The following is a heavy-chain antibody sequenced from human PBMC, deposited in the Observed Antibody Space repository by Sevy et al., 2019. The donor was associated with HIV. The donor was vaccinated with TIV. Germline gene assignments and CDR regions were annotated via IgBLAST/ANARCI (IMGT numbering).Heavy chain of an antibody. D-gene: IGHD1-26*01. CDR2: IKTKTDGGTI. CDR1: GFTFSNAW. Sequence: GGSLRLSCAASGFTFSNAWMSWVRQAPGKVLEWVGRIKTKTDGGTIDYAAPVKGRFTISRDDSKNTLYLQMNILKTEDTAIYYCTTDSKKRGLSALLDFWGQGTLVTVSS. CDR3: TTDSKKRGLSALLDF. V-gene: IGHV3-15*01. J-gene: IGHJ4*02.